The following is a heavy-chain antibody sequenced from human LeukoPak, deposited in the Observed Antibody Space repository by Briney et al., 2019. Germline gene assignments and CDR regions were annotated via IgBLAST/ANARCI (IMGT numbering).Heavy chain of an antibody. V-gene: IGHV1-69*02. CDR3: VVGEDYDFWSGYYFDY. D-gene: IGHD3-3*01. CDR2: IIPILGIA. CDR1: GGTFSSYT. Sequence: ASVKVSCKASGGTFSSYTISWVRQAPGQGLEWMGRIIPILGIANYAQKFQGRVTITADKSTSTAYMELSSLRSEDTAVYYCVVGEDYDFWSGYYFDYWGQGTLATVSS. J-gene: IGHJ4*02.